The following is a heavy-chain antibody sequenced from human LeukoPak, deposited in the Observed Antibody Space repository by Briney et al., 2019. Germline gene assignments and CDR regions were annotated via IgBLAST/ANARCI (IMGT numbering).Heavy chain of an antibody. V-gene: IGHV3-21*01. D-gene: IGHD3-10*01. CDR3: ARPVLKFGEFYPFDY. CDR2: ISSSSSYI. Sequence: SGGSLRLSCAASGFTFSSYSMNWVRQAPGKGLEWVSSISSSSSYIYYADSVKGRFTISRDNAKNSLYLQMNSLRAEDTAVYYCARPVLKFGEFYPFDYWGQGTLVTVSS. CDR1: GFTFSSYS. J-gene: IGHJ4*02.